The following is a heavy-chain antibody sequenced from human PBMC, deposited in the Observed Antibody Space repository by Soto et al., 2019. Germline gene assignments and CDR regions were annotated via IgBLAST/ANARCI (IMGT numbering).Heavy chain of an antibody. CDR1: GFTFDDYA. J-gene: IGHJ4*02. CDR2: MSWNSGSI. Sequence: EVQLVESGGGLVQPGRSLRLSCAASGFTFDDYAMHWVRQAPGKGLEWVSGMSWNSGSIGYADSVKGRFTISRDNAKNSLYLQMNSLRAEDTALYYCAKGSGYSYGYFCAGYYFDYWGQGTLVTVSS. D-gene: IGHD5-18*01. CDR3: AKGSGYSYGYFCAGYYFDY. V-gene: IGHV3-9*01.